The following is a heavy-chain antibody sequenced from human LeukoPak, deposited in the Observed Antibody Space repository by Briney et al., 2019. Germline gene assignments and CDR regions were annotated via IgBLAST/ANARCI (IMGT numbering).Heavy chain of an antibody. V-gene: IGHV4-59*11. CDR3: ATIKRGNIYGYFDF. CDR1: GGSISSHY. J-gene: IGHJ4*02. Sequence: SETLSLTCTVPGGSISSHYWSWIRQPPAKGLEGIGYMYDTRSTKDNPSLKSRVTLSADTSKNQFSLRLSSVTAADTAVYYCATIKRGNIYGYFDFWGQGILVTVSS. CDR2: MYDTRST. D-gene: IGHD5-18*01.